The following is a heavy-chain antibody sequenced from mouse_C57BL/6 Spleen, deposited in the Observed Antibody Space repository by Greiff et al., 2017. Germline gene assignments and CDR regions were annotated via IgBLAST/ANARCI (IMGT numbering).Heavy chain of an antibody. D-gene: IGHD1-1*01. J-gene: IGHJ1*03. CDR1: GYAFSSYW. CDR2: IYPGDGDT. Sequence: VQLQQSGAELVKPGASVKISCKASGYAFSSYWMNWVKQRPGKGLEWIGQIYPGDGDTNYNGKFKGKATLTADKSSSTAYMQLSSLTSEDSAVYFCARGYYGSSSYFDVWGTGTTVTVSS. CDR3: ARGYYGSSSYFDV. V-gene: IGHV1-80*01.